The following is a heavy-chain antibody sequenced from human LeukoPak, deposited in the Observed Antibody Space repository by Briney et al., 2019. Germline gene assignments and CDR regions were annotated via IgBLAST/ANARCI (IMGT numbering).Heavy chain of an antibody. D-gene: IGHD2-15*01. CDR1: GGSISSYY. Sequence: VKPSETLSLTCTVSGGSISSYYWSWIRQPPGKGLEWIGYIYYSGSTNYNPSLKSRVTISVDTSKNQFSLKLSSVTAADTAAYYCASRRGSIGYFDYWGQGTLVTVSS. V-gene: IGHV4-59*08. J-gene: IGHJ4*02. CDR2: IYYSGST. CDR3: ASRRGSIGYFDY.